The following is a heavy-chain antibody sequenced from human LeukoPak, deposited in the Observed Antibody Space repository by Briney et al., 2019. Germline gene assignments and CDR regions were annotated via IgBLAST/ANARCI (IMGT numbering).Heavy chain of an antibody. D-gene: IGHD6-19*01. V-gene: IGHV3-21*01. CDR2: ISSSGSYI. CDR1: GFTFSSYS. CDR3: ASNIAVAATGY. J-gene: IGHJ4*02. Sequence: PGGSLRLSCAASGFTFSSYSMNWVRQAPGKGLEWVSSISSSGSYIYYADSVKGRFTISRDNAKNPLYLQMNSLRAEDTAVYYCASNIAVAATGYWGQGTLVTVSS.